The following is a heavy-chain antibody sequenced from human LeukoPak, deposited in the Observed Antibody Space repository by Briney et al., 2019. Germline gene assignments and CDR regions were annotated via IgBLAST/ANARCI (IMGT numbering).Heavy chain of an antibody. Sequence: GGSLRLSGAASGFTFSSFWMNWVRQAPGKGLVWVSRIDTDGRSTAYAGSVKGRFTVSRDNAKNTLFLRMNSLRGDDTAVYYCASDYYG. J-gene: IGHJ6*01. CDR2: IDTDGRST. CDR3: ASDYYG. V-gene: IGHV3-74*01. CDR1: GFTFSSFW.